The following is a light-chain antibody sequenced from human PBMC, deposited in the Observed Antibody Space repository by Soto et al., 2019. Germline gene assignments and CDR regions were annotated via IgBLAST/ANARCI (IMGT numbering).Light chain of an antibody. CDR1: SSDVGGYNY. CDR2: EVS. V-gene: IGLV2-8*01. J-gene: IGLJ1*01. Sequence: QSALTQPASVSGSPGQSITISCTGTSSDVGGYNYVSWYQQHPGKAPKLMIYEVSKRPSGVPDRFSGSKSGNTASLTVSGLQAEDEADYYCFSYAGSNNYVFGTGTKLTVL. CDR3: FSYAGSNNYV.